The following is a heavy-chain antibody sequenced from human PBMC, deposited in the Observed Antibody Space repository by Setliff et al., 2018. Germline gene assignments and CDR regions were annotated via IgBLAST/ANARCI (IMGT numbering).Heavy chain of an antibody. CDR3: ARHPSSGSYYGGSTFYFDD. D-gene: IGHD1-26*01. Sequence: SETLSLTCTVSGGSITSGRYYGGWIRQPPGQGLEWIASIHYSENTYYNPSLKTRVTISVDTSKNQFSLKLSFVTAADTAVYYCARHPSSGSYYGGSTFYFDDWGPGILVTVSS. CDR1: GGSITSGRYY. V-gene: IGHV4-39*01. CDR2: IHYSENT. J-gene: IGHJ4*02.